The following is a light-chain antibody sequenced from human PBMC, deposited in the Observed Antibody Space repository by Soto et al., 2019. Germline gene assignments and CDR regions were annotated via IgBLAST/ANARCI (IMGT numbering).Light chain of an antibody. CDR3: SSYTSSSPLV. V-gene: IGLV2-14*01. CDR1: SSDVGGYNY. Sequence: QSALTQPASVSGSPGQSITISCTGTSSDVGGYNYVSWYQQHPGKAPKLMIYEVSNRPSGVSNRFSGSKSGNTASLTISGLHAEDEADYYCSSYTSSSPLVFGGGTKLT. J-gene: IGLJ2*01. CDR2: EVS.